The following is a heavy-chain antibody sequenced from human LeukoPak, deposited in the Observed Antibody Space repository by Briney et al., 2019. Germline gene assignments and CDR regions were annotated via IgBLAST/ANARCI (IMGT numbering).Heavy chain of an antibody. CDR1: GFTFSSYA. CDR2: ISYDGSNK. D-gene: IGHD3-10*01. J-gene: IGHJ4*02. Sequence: GGPLRLSCAASGFTFSSYAMHWVRQAPGKGLEWVAVISYDGSNKYYADSVKGRFTISRDNSKNTLYLQMNSLRAEDTAVYYCAREGSMVRGAVDYWGQGTLVTVSS. V-gene: IGHV3-30-3*01. CDR3: AREGSMVRGAVDY.